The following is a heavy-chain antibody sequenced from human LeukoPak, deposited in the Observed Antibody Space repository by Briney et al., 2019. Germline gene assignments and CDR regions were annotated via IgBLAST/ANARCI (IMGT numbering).Heavy chain of an antibody. CDR1: GYTFTSYY. Sequence: ASAKVSCKASGYTFTSYYMHWVRQAPEQGLEWMGIINPSGGSTSYAQKFQGRVTMTRDISTSTVYMELSSLRSEDTAVYYCAKDHSSWSYSSSWYENWFDPWGQGTLVTVSS. J-gene: IGHJ5*02. CDR2: INPSGGST. CDR3: AKDHSSWSYSSSWYENWFDP. V-gene: IGHV1-46*01. D-gene: IGHD6-13*01.